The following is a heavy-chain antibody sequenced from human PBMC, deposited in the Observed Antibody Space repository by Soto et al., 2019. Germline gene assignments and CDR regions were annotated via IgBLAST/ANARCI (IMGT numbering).Heavy chain of an antibody. CDR2: ISSSSSYI. Sequence: GGSLRLSCAASGSTFSIYSMNWVCQAQGKGLEWVSSISSSSSYIYYADSVKGRFTISRDNAKNSLYLQMNSLRAEDTAVYYCARDPGGSGYYVYYYMDVWGKGTTVTVSS. CDR1: GSTFSIYS. V-gene: IGHV3-21*01. D-gene: IGHD3-3*01. J-gene: IGHJ6*03. CDR3: ARDPGGSGYYVYYYMDV.